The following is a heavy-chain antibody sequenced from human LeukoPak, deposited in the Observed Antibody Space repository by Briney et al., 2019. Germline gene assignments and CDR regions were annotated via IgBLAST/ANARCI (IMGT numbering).Heavy chain of an antibody. CDR2: IYPGDSDT. V-gene: IGHV5-51*01. CDR3: ARPGRSSDSWYYFDY. CDR1: GYIFTSYW. Sequence: LGESLKISCKGSGYIFTSYWIGWVRQMPGKGLEWMGIIYPGDSDTKNSPSFQGQVTISADKSISTAFLQWSSLKASDTAMYYCARPGRSSDSWYYFDYWGQGTLVTVSS. D-gene: IGHD6-13*01. J-gene: IGHJ4*02.